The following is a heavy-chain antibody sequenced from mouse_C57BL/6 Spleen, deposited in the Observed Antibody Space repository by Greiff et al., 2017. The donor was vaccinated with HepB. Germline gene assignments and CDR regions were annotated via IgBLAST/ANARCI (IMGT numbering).Heavy chain of an antibody. CDR3: ARGGNYGSMDY. CDR2: INPNNGGT. CDR1: GYTFTDYY. Sequence: VQLKHSGSELVKPGASVKISCKASGYTFTDYYMNWVKQSHGKSLEWIGDINPNNGGTSYNQKFKGKATLTVDKSSGTAYMELRSLTSEDSAVYYCARGGNYGSMDYWGQGTSVTVSS. D-gene: IGHD2-1*01. V-gene: IGHV1-26*01. J-gene: IGHJ4*01.